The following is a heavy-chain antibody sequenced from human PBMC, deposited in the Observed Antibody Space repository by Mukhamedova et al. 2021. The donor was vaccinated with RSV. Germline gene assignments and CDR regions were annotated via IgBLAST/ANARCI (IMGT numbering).Heavy chain of an antibody. CDR3: ARVYYDFWSGYALHAFDI. CDR2: QDGSEK. J-gene: IGHJ3*02. V-gene: IGHV3-7*04. Sequence: QDGSEKYYVDSVKGRFTISRDNAKNSLYLQMNSLRAEDTAVYYCARVYYDFWSGYALHAFDIWGQGTMVTVSS. D-gene: IGHD3-3*01.